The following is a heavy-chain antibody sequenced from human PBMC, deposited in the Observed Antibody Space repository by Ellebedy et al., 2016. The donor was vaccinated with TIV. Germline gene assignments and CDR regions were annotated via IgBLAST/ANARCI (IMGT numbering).Heavy chain of an antibody. CDR1: GFTFSDYC. D-gene: IGHD3-10*01. CDR2: IKPGGNEK. J-gene: IGHJ4*02. Sequence: PGGSLRLSCAASGFTFSDYCMNWVRQAPGKGLEWVANIKPGGNEKFYVGSVVGRFTISRDNANNSLYLQMDSLRAEDTAVYYCATDEGIYWGQGTLVTVSS. V-gene: IGHV3-7*03. CDR3: ATDEGIY.